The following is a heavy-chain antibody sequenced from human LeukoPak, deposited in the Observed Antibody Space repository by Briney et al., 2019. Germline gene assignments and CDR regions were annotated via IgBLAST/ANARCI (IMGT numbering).Heavy chain of an antibody. D-gene: IGHD6-13*01. CDR2: ISSSSSYI. Sequence: GGSLRLSCAASGFTFSSYWMHWVRQGPGKGLEWVSSISSSSSYIYYADSVKGRFTISRDNAKNSLYLQMNSLRAEDTAVYYCARSPGGYSSSRYYYYMDVWGKGTTVTVSS. CDR1: GFTFSSYW. CDR3: ARSPGGYSSSRYYYYMDV. V-gene: IGHV3-21*01. J-gene: IGHJ6*03.